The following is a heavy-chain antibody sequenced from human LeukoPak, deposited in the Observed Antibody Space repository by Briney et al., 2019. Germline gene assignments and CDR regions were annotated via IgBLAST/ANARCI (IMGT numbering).Heavy chain of an antibody. CDR1: GFTFSDYY. D-gene: IGHD3-22*01. CDR2: ISSSGNTI. Sequence: GGSLSLSCAASGFTFSDYYMSWIRQAPGRGLEWVSYISSSGNTIYYVDSVKGRFTISRDNAKKSLYLQMNSLRAEDTAVYYCARDRDYYYDSSGYYLGYWGQGTLVTVSS. J-gene: IGHJ4*02. CDR3: ARDRDYYYDSSGYYLGY. V-gene: IGHV3-11*01.